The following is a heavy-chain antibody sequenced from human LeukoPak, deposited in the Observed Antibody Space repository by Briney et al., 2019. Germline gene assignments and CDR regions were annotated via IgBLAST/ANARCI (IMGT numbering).Heavy chain of an antibody. Sequence: GGSLILSCAASGFSFSSYSINSVRQAPGKGLEWDSYISGDGNAKHYTDSVKDRFTISRDNAKNAVYLQMNSLRAEDTAVYFCARDYVYAFDYWGQGTLVTVSS. CDR1: GFSFSSYS. CDR3: ARDYVYAFDY. D-gene: IGHD2/OR15-2a*01. V-gene: IGHV3-48*01. J-gene: IGHJ4*02. CDR2: ISGDGNAK.